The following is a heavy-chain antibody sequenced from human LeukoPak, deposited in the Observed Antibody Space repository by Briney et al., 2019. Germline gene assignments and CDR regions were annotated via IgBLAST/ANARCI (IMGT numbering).Heavy chain of an antibody. CDR1: GGTFSSYA. Sequence: SVKVSCKASGGTFSSYAISWVRQAPGQGLEWMGGIIPIFGTANYAQKFQGRVTITADESTSTAYMELSSLRSEDTAVYYCAREGDSRFGFDIWGQGTMVTVSS. D-gene: IGHD3-10*01. V-gene: IGHV1-69*01. CDR2: IIPIFGTA. J-gene: IGHJ3*02. CDR3: AREGDSRFGFDI.